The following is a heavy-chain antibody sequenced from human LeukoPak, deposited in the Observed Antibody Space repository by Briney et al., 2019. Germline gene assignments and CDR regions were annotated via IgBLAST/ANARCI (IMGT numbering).Heavy chain of an antibody. Sequence: SGGSLRLSCAASGFTFSSYSMNWVRQAPGKGLEWVSSISSSSSYIYYADSVKGRFTISRDNSKNTLYLQMNSLRAEDTAVYYCATLRGVKVYWGQGNPGHRLL. D-gene: IGHD3-10*01. CDR2: ISSSSSYI. CDR3: ATLRGVKVY. CDR1: GFTFSSYS. J-gene: IGHJ4*02. V-gene: IGHV3-21*01.